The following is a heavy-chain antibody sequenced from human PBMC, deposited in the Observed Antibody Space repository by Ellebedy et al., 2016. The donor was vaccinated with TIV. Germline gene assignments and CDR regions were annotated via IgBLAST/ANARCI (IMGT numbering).Heavy chain of an antibody. Sequence: ASVKVSCKASGYTFTSYGISWVRQAPGQGLEWMGWISAYNGNTNYAQKLQGRVTMTTDTSTSTAYMELRSLRSDDTAVYYCAATGLVGAIDYYYYGMDVWGQGTTVTVSS. CDR1: GYTFTSYG. V-gene: IGHV1-18*04. CDR3: AATGLVGAIDYYYYGMDV. CDR2: ISAYNGNT. D-gene: IGHD1-26*01. J-gene: IGHJ6*02.